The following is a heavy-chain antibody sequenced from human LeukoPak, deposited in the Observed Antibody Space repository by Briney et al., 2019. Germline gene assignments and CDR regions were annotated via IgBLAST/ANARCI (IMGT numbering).Heavy chain of an antibody. Sequence: PGGSLRLSCAASGFTFSSYGMHWVRQAPGKGLEWVAVIWYDGSNKYYADSVKGRFTISRDNSKNTLYLQMNSLRAEDTAVYYCAKDRLSSGWYLGLFDYWGQGTPVTVSS. D-gene: IGHD6-19*01. J-gene: IGHJ4*02. V-gene: IGHV3-33*06. CDR2: IWYDGSNK. CDR1: GFTFSSYG. CDR3: AKDRLSSGWYLGLFDY.